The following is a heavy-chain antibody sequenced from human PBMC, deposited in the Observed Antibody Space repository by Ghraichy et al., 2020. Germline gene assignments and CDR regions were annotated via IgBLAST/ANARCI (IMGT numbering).Heavy chain of an antibody. V-gene: IGHV4-59*01. D-gene: IGHD6-13*01. Sequence: SETLSLTCTVSGGSIGGYYWNWIRQPPGKGLEWIGYMHYTGSTNYNPSLKSRVAISIDTSKNQFSLELNSVTAADTAIYYRARLSRSSGSWYLDAFDVWGQGTLVTVSS. CDR1: GGSIGGYY. J-gene: IGHJ3*01. CDR3: ARLSRSSGSWYLDAFDV. CDR2: MHYTGST.